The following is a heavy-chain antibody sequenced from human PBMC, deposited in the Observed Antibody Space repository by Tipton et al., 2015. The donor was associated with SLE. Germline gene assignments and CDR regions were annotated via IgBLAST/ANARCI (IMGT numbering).Heavy chain of an antibody. CDR2: IHHSGIT. J-gene: IGHJ4*02. Sequence: TLSLTCNVSGYSIRDGYYWGWIRQAPGKGLEWIGTIHHSGITYYNPSLKSRVTMSVDTSKNQFSLKVRSVTAADTAVYYCAREYSGYDYRTFDHWGQGTLVTVSS. CDR3: AREYSGYDYRTFDH. CDR1: GYSIRDGYY. V-gene: IGHV4-38-2*02. D-gene: IGHD5-12*01.